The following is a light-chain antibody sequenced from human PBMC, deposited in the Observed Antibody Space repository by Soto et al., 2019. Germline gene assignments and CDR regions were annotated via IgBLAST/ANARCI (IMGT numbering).Light chain of an antibody. Sequence: DIQMTQSPSSLSASIGDRVTITCRASQCITYYLNWSQQKPGKAPKLPIYAASSLQSGVPSRFSGSGSGTDFTLTISSLQPEDFATYYCQQSYRTPPWTFGQGTKVEIK. V-gene: IGKV1-39*01. J-gene: IGKJ1*01. CDR2: AAS. CDR1: QCITYY. CDR3: QQSYRTPPWT.